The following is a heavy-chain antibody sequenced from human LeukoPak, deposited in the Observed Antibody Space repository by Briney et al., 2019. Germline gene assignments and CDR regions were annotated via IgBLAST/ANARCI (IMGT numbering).Heavy chain of an antibody. Sequence: ASVKVSCKASGYTFTSYYMYWVRQAPGQGLEWMAWIDPKNGNRGYAQNFQGRVTMTTDTSISTAYMELSSLRSEDTAVYYCARSHTRKGFCGGGRCYPAVWWFDPWGQGTLVTVSS. V-gene: IGHV1-8*02. D-gene: IGHD2-15*01. CDR1: GYTFTSYY. CDR3: ARSHTRKGFCGGGRCYPAVWWFDP. J-gene: IGHJ5*02. CDR2: IDPKNGNR.